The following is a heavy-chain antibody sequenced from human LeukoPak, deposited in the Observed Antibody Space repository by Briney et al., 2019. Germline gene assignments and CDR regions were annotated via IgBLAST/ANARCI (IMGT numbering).Heavy chain of an antibody. CDR3: AKVWASWDYYGSVLVDAFDI. CDR2: ISYDGSNK. Sequence: PGGSLRLSCAASGFTFSSYGMHWVRQAPGKGLEWVAVISYDGSNKYYADSVKGRFTISRDNAKNSLYLQMNSLRAEDTALYYCAKVWASWDYYGSVLVDAFDIWGQGTMVTVSS. D-gene: IGHD3-10*01. J-gene: IGHJ3*02. V-gene: IGHV3-30*18. CDR1: GFTFSSYG.